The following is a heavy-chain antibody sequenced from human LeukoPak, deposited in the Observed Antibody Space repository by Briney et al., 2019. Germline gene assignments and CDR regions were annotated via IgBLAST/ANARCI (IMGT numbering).Heavy chain of an antibody. CDR2: IFHSGST. V-gene: IGHV4-4*02. D-gene: IGHD1-1*01. J-gene: IGHJ6*02. Sequence: PSGTLSLTCAVSGGSISTSDWWNWVRQPPGKGLDWIGEIFHSGSTHYNPSLKSRVSISVDTSKNQFSLNLSSVTAADTAVYYCARKKTGATNVLDVWGQGTTVTVSS. CDR3: ARKKTGATNVLDV. CDR1: GGSISTSDW.